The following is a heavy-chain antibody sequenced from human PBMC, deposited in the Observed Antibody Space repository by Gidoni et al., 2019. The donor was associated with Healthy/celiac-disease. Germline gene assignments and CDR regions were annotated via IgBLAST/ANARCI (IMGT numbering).Heavy chain of an antibody. CDR1: GSPFSSSW. D-gene: IGHD3-10*01. CDR3: ACAGGEY. J-gene: IGHJ4*02. Sequence: EVQLLESGGALAQPGGSLTLSCAASGSPFSSSWMSWVRQAPGKGLEWGANIKQDGSEEYYVDYVNGRFTISRDNAKNALYLEMNSLRAEDTAVYYCACAGGEYWGQGTLVTVSS. V-gene: IGHV3-7*01. CDR2: IKQDGSEE.